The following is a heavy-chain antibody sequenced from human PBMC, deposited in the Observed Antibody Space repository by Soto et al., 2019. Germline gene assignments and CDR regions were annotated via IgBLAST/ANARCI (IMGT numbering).Heavy chain of an antibody. Sequence: PGLPLRLSCAASEFTSINYAISRVSKATGKGLEWVSAISGSGGSTYYADSVKGRFTISRDNSKNTLYLQMNSLRAEDTAVYYCAKERTYFPLAYNWFDPCGKAPLVTVSS. V-gene: IGHV3-23*01. D-gene: IGHD1-26*01. CDR2: ISGSGGST. J-gene: IGHJ5*02. CDR3: AKERTYFPLAYNWFDP. CDR1: EFTSINYA.